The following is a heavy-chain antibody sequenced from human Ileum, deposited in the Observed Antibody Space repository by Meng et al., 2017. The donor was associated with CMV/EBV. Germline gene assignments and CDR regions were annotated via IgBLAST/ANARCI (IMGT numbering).Heavy chain of an antibody. V-gene: IGHV1-18*01. J-gene: IGHJ1*01. D-gene: IGHD3-10*01. CDR1: GVTYRSYA. CDR3: ATITI. Sequence: PGASVKVSCKTPGVTYRSYAISWVRQAPGQGLEWMGWISRETGNTFYAQRFWGRLTITADSSSDTFYMDLRNLRSDDTATYYCATITIWGQGTLVTVSS. CDR2: ISRETGNT.